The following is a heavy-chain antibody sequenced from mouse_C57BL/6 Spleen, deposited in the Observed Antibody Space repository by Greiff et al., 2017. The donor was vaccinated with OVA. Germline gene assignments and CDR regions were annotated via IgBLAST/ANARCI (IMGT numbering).Heavy chain of an antibody. D-gene: IGHD1-1*01. V-gene: IGHV1-76*01. CDR2: IYPGSGNT. CDR1: GYTFTDYY. Sequence: VQLQQSGAELVRPGASVKLSCKASGYTFTDYYINWVKQRPGQGLEWIARIYPGSGNTYYNEKFKGKATLTAEKSSSTAYMQLSSLTSEDSAVYFCARGAIYYYGSSSLGYAMDYWGQGTSVTVSS. CDR3: ARGAIYYYGSSSLGYAMDY. J-gene: IGHJ4*01.